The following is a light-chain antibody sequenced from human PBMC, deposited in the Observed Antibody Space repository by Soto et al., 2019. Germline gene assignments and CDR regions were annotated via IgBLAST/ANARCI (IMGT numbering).Light chain of an antibody. CDR2: LNSDGSH. Sequence: QLVLTQSPSASASLGASVKLTCTLSGGHSGYAIAWHQQQPEKGPRYLMKLNSDGSHNRGDGIPDRFSGSSSGAERYLTISSLQSEDEADYYCQTWGTGTVVFGGGTKVTVL. V-gene: IGLV4-69*01. CDR3: QTWGTGTVV. J-gene: IGLJ2*01. CDR1: GGHSGYA.